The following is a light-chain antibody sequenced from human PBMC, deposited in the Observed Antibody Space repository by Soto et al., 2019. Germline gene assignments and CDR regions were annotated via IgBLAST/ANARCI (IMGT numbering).Light chain of an antibody. Sequence: QSALTQPPSASGSFGQSVTISCTGTSSDVGGYNYVSWYQPHPGKAPKLMIYKVSERPSGVPDRFSGSKSGNTASLTVSGLQADDEADYYCSSYSGTNYHYVFGTGTKLTVL. CDR2: KVS. CDR3: SSYSGTNYHYV. CDR1: SSDVGGYNY. V-gene: IGLV2-8*01. J-gene: IGLJ1*01.